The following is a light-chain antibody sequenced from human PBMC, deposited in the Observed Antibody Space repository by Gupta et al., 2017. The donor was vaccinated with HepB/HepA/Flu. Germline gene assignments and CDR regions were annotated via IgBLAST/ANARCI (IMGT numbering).Light chain of an antibody. CDR2: LGS. CDR3: RQSLQTRT. CDR1: QSLLHSNGYNY. V-gene: IGKV2-28*01. Sequence: DIVMTQTPLSLSVTPGEPASISCRSSQSLLHSNGYNYLDWYLQKPGQSPQLLIYLGSNRASGVPDRFSGSGSGTDFTLKISRVEAEDVGVYYCRQSLQTRTFGGGTKVEIK. J-gene: IGKJ4*02.